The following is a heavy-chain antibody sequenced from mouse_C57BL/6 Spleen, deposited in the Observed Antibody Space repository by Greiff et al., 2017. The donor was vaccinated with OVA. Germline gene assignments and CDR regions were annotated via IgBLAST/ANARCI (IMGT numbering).Heavy chain of an antibody. Sequence: EVKLVESGAELVRPGASVKLSCTASGFNIKDYYMHWVKQRPEQGLEWIGRIDPEDGDTEYAPKFQGKATMTADTSSNTAYLQLSSLTSEDTAVYYCTKGYYYGSWYFDVWGTGTTVTVSS. D-gene: IGHD1-1*01. CDR1: GFNIKDYY. CDR2: IDPEDGDT. CDR3: TKGYYYGSWYFDV. J-gene: IGHJ1*03. V-gene: IGHV14-1*01.